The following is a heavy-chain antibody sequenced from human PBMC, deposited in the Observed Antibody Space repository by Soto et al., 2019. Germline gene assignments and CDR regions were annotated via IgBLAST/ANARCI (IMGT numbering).Heavy chain of an antibody. CDR1: GFSLSNARMG. D-gene: IGHD6-19*01. CDR3: ARTYRYSSGWYVDY. Sequence: QVTLKESGPVLVKPTETLTLTCTVSGFSLSNARMGVSWIRQPPGKALEWLAHIFSNDEKSYSTSLKSRLTISKDTSKSQVVLTMTYMDPVDTAAYYCARTYRYSSGWYVDYWGQGTLVTVSS. CDR2: IFSNDEK. J-gene: IGHJ4*02. V-gene: IGHV2-26*01.